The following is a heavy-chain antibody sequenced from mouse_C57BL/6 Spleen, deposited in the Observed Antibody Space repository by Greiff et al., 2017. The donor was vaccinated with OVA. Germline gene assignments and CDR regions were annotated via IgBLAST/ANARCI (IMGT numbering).Heavy chain of an antibody. J-gene: IGHJ2*01. D-gene: IGHD1-1*01. CDR1: GYTFTSYW. CDR2: IYPSDSET. CDR3: ARDDYYGSRDY. V-gene: IGHV1-61*01. Sequence: VQLQQPGAELVRPGSSVKLSCKASGYTFTSYWMDWVKRRPGQGLEWIGNIYPSDSETHYNQKFKDKATLTVDKSSSTAYMQLSSLTSEDSAVYYCARDDYYGSRDYWGQGTTLTVSS.